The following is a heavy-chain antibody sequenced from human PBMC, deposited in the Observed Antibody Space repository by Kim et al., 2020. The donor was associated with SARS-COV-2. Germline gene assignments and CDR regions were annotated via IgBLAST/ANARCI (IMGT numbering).Heavy chain of an antibody. Sequence: SETLSLTCTVAGGSITTTNYYWGWIRQPPGKGLEWIGSINYSGNTYYNPSLKSRVTISVDMSKNQFSLKLNSVTASDTAVYYCVRLTRDCGSSTCYVDYWGQGTRVTVSS. J-gene: IGHJ4*02. CDR1: GGSITTTNYY. V-gene: IGHV4-39*01. CDR2: INYSGNT. D-gene: IGHD2-2*01. CDR3: VRLTRDCGSSTCYVDY.